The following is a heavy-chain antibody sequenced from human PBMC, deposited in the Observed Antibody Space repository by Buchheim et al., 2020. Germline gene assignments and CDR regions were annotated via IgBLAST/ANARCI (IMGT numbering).Heavy chain of an antibody. J-gene: IGHJ4*02. Sequence: QVQLVESGGGVVQPGRSLRLSCAASGFTFNRNGMHWVRQAPGKGLEWVAVVSYDGDKKYYVDSVKGRFTISRDNSKNTVYLQMNSLRAEGTAVYYCAKDVRSEAAAMDSWGQGT. V-gene: IGHV3-30*18. CDR1: GFTFNRNG. CDR3: AKDVRSEAAAMDS. D-gene: IGHD6-13*01. CDR2: VSYDGDKK.